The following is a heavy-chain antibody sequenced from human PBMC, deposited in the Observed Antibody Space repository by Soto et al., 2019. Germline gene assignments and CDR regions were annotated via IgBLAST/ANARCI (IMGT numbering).Heavy chain of an antibody. V-gene: IGHV1-2*04. CDR3: ARDREGNYGSGSYNDY. CDR2: INPNSGGT. CDR1: GYTFTVYY. Sequence: ASVKVSCKASGYTFTVYYMHWVRQAPGQGLEWMGRINPNSGGTNYAQKFQGWVTMTRDTSISTAYMELSRLRSDDTAVYYCARDREGNYGSGSYNDYWGQGTLVSVSS. D-gene: IGHD3-10*01. J-gene: IGHJ4*02.